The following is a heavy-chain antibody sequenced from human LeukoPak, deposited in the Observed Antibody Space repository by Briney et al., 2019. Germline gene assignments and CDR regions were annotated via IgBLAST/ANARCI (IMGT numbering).Heavy chain of an antibody. CDR1: GFTFSSYA. V-gene: IGHV3-23*01. CDR3: AKSPKGSRVPYNWFDP. Sequence: PGGSLRLSRAASGFTFSSYAMSWVRQAPGKGLEWVSAISGSGGSTYYADSVKGRFTISRDNSKNTLYLQMNSLRAEDTAVYYCAKSPKGSRVPYNWFDPWGQGTLVTVSS. J-gene: IGHJ5*02. CDR2: ISGSGGST.